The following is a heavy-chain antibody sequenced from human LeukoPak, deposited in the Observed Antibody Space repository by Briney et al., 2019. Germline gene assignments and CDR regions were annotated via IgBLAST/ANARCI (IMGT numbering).Heavy chain of an antibody. Sequence: TSETLSLTCTASGGSISSYYWSWIRQPPGKGLEWIGYIYYSGSTNYNPSLKSRVTISVDTSKNQFSLKLSAVTAADTAVYYCARWYYYYIDVWGKGTTVTVSS. J-gene: IGHJ6*03. CDR1: GGSISSYY. V-gene: IGHV4-59*01. CDR3: ARWYYYYIDV. CDR2: IYYSGST.